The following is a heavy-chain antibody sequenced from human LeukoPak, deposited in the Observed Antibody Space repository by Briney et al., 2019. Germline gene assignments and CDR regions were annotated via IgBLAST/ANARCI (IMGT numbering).Heavy chain of an antibody. J-gene: IGHJ4*02. CDR1: VFTFDHYD. D-gene: IGHD1-26*01. CDR2: ISWNSGSI. Sequence: SGMSLTLSCAVSVFTFDHYDKHWLRQPTGKGLEWGSGISWNSGSIDYAVSVKGRFTIFRDNAKNSLFLQMNSRRPADAAFYYCAKGTGRYWTFFDSWGQGTLVTVSS. V-gene: IGHV3-9*01. CDR3: AKGTGRYWTFFDS.